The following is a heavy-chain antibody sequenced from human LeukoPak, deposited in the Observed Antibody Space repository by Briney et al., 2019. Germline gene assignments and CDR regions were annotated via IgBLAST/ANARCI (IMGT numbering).Heavy chain of an antibody. D-gene: IGHD6-19*01. V-gene: IGHV1-69*05. CDR3: ARGTWYSSGCYFDY. CDR1: GGTFSSYA. CDR2: IIPIFGTA. J-gene: IGHJ4*02. Sequence: SVKVSCKASGGTFSSYAISLVRQAPGQGLEWMGGIIPIFGTANYAQKFQGRVTITTDESTSTAYMELSSLRSEDTAVYYCARGTWYSSGCYFDYWGQGTLVTVSS.